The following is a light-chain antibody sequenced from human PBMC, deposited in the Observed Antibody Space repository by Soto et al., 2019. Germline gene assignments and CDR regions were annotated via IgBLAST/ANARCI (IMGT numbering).Light chain of an antibody. CDR1: KSLLHSDGKTY. J-gene: IGKJ5*01. CDR2: EVS. CDR3: MQSKQFTIT. V-gene: IGKV2D-29*02. Sequence: DIVVTQTPLSLSVTPGQPASISCKSSKSLLHSDGKTYLYWYLQKPGQSPHSLIYEVSNRFSGVPDRLSGGGSGTNFTLKTSRVEAEDVGVYYGMQSKQFTITVGPGTLLEIX.